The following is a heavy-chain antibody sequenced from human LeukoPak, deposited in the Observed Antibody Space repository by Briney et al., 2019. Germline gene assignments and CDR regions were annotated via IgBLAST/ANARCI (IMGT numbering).Heavy chain of an antibody. J-gene: IGHJ4*02. V-gene: IGHV1-24*01. D-gene: IGHD3-22*01. Sequence: ASVTVSCKVCVYTLPELSMHWVRQAPGTGREGVGGFDPEEGETIYAQKFQGRVTMTEDTSTDTAYMELSSLRSEDTAVYYCATTPYYYDSSGSGYYWGQGTLVTVSS. CDR1: VYTLPELS. CDR2: FDPEEGET. CDR3: ATTPYYYDSSGSGYY.